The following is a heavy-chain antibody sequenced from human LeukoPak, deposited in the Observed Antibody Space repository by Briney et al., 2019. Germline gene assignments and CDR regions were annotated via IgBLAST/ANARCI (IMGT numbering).Heavy chain of an antibody. CDR1: GDSFSSYW. CDR2: IFPGDSDT. V-gene: IGHV5-51*01. CDR3: ARLVQMPQGYFGH. D-gene: IGHD5-24*01. Sequence: GESLKISCEVSGDSFSSYWIAWVRQKPGKGLEWMGNIFPGDSDTRYSPSFQGQVTISDDKSINTAYLQWSSLKASDAAMYYCARLVQMPQGYFGHWGQGTLVTVSS. J-gene: IGHJ4*02.